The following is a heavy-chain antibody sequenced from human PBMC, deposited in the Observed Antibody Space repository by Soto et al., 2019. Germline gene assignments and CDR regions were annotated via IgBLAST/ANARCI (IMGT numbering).Heavy chain of an antibody. CDR1: GGTFSSYA. Sequence: GASVKVSCKASGGTFSSYAISWVRQAPGQGLGWMGGIIPIFGTANYAQKFQGRVTITADESTSTAYMELGSLRSEDTAVYYCARGLHYYGAGSYYMPHTVTFDYWGQGTLVTVSS. D-gene: IGHD3-10*01. CDR3: ARGLHYYGAGSYYMPHTVTFDY. V-gene: IGHV1-69*13. CDR2: IIPIFGTA. J-gene: IGHJ4*02.